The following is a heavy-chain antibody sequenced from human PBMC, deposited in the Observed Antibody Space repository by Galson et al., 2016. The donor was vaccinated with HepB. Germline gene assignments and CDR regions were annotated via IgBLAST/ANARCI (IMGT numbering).Heavy chain of an antibody. J-gene: IGHJ4*02. V-gene: IGHV3-13*01. CDR3: ARGPGFFDY. CDR1: GFTFSSYD. Sequence: SLRLSCAASGFTFSSYDMHWVRQATGKGLEWVSGIGTAGDTYSPGSVKGRFTISRENAKNSLYLQMNSLRAGDTAVYYCARGPGFFDYGGQGTLVTVSS. CDR2: IGTAGDT.